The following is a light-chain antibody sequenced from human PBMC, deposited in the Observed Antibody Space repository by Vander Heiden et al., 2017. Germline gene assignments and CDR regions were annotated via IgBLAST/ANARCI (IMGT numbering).Light chain of an antibody. CDR1: SSDVGGYNY. CDR3: SSYTSSSTVL. J-gene: IGLJ2*01. CDR2: DVS. V-gene: IGLV2-14*01. Sequence: QSALTQPPSVSGSPGQSITIACTGSSSDVGGYNYVSWYQQHPVKAPKLMIYDVSNRPSGVSNRFSGSKSGNTASLTISGLQAEDEADYYCSSYTSSSTVLFGGGTKLTVL.